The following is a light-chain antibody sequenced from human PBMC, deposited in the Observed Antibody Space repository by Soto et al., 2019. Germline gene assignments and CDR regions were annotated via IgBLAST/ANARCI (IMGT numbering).Light chain of an antibody. CDR3: RQHNTYPRS. CDR1: QAISHY. Sequence: DIQMTQSPSAMSASVGDRVTITCRASQAISHYLAWFHQRPGKVPKRLIYGASTLESGVPSRFSGSGSGTEFTLTISSLQPEDFGTYYCRQHNTYPRSFGGGTKVE. CDR2: GAS. V-gene: IGKV1-17*03. J-gene: IGKJ4*01.